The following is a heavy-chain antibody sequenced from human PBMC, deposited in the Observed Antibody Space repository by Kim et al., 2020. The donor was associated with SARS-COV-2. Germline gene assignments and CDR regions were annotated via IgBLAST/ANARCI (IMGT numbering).Heavy chain of an antibody. Sequence: SETLSLTCTVSGGSISSSSYYWGWIRQPPGKGLEWIGSIYYSGSTYYNPSLKSRVTISVDTSKNQFSLKLSSVTAADTAVYYCARQATVTTPRYYYYGMDVWGQGTTVTVSS. CDR2: IYYSGST. CDR3: ARQATVTTPRYYYYGMDV. J-gene: IGHJ6*02. V-gene: IGHV4-39*01. CDR1: GGSISSSSYY. D-gene: IGHD4-17*01.